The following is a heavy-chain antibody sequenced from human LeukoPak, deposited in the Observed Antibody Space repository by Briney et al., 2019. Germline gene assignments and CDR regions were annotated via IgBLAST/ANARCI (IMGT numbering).Heavy chain of an antibody. Sequence: SETLSLTCTVSRGSFSSYYWSWIRQPPGKGLEWIGEINHSGSTNYNPSHKSRVTISVDTSKNQFSLKLSSVTAADTAVYYCARLPISGSYTLNDYWGQGTLVTVSS. CDR2: INHSGST. CDR3: ARLPISGSYTLNDY. V-gene: IGHV4-34*01. CDR1: RGSFSSYY. J-gene: IGHJ4*02. D-gene: IGHD1-26*01.